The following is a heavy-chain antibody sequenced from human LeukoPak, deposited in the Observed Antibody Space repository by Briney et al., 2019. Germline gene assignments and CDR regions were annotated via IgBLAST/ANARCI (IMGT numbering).Heavy chain of an antibody. Sequence: GGSLKLSCAASGFTFSSYGMHWVRQAPGKGLEWVAYIRYDGSNKYYADSVKGRFTISRDNSKNTLYLQMNSLRAEDTAVYYCAKGLGYSGYDPLGLWGQGTLVTVSS. CDR1: GFTFSSYG. CDR2: IRYDGSNK. V-gene: IGHV3-30*02. CDR3: AKGLGYSGYDPLGL. J-gene: IGHJ4*02. D-gene: IGHD5-12*01.